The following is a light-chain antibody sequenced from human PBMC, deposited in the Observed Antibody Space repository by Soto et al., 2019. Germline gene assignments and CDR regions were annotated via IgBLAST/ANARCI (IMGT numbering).Light chain of an antibody. V-gene: IGKV1-5*03. Sequence: DVPMTQTPSSLSASVGDRVILTCRASQSIGNWLAWYQQKPGKAPKLLLYKASSLESGVPTRFSGSGSGTDFTLTISSLQPEDFATYYCQQYNSYVFGPGTKVDIK. CDR2: KAS. J-gene: IGKJ3*01. CDR3: QQYNSYV. CDR1: QSIGNW.